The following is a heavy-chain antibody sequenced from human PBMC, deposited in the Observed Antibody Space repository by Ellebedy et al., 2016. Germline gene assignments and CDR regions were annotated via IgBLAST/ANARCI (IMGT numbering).Heavy chain of an antibody. Sequence: SETLSLXCTVSGGSISSGGYYWSWIRQHPGKGLEWIGYIYYSGSTYYNPSLKSRVTISVDTSKNQFSLKLSSVTAADTAVYYCARELYYYYYGMDVWGQGTTVTVSS. V-gene: IGHV4-31*03. J-gene: IGHJ6*02. CDR2: IYYSGST. CDR3: ARELYYYYYGMDV. CDR1: GGSISSGGYY.